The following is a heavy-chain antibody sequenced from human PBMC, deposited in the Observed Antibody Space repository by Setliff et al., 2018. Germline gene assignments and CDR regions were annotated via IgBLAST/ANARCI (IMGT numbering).Heavy chain of an antibody. CDR3: AGGGGWIQLFDY. CDR2: IYYSGGT. Sequence: PSETLSLTCTVSGGSISTKNYYWGWIRQPPGKGLEWSGNIYYSGGTYYSPSLKSRVTISVDTSENQFSLKRNSVTAADTAVYYCAGGGGWIQLFDYWGRGTQVTVSS. J-gene: IGHJ4*02. D-gene: IGHD5-18*01. V-gene: IGHV4-39*01. CDR1: GGSISTKNYY.